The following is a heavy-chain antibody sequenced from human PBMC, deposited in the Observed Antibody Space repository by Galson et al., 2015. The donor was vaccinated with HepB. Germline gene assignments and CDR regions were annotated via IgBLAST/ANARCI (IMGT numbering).Heavy chain of an antibody. CDR3: VRVIGSKYGYCFDY. V-gene: IGHV3-64D*06. J-gene: IGHJ4*02. Sequence: LRLACAASSVCFSDTAIHWGGQAPGKGLQFVTAMTSNWSRTYYADPVKGRFAIARDNSKTTLSLQMSSRRLEDTAVYYCVRVIGSKYGYCFDYWGKGTLVTVSS. CDR1: SVCFSDTA. D-gene: IGHD4-17*01. CDR2: MTSNWSRT.